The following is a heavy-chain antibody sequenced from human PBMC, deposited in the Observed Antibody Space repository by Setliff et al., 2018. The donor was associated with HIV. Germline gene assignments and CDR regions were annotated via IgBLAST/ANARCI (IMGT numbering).Heavy chain of an antibody. CDR1: GFTFSRDW. D-gene: IGHD2-2*03. CDR3: AKDLDIVVVPAAPDAFDI. CDR2: VNSDGSST. J-gene: IGHJ3*02. Sequence: PGGSLRLSCAASGFTFSRDWMLWVRQAPGKGLVWVSRVNSDGSSTSYADSVKGRFTISRDNAKSTLFLEMNSLRAEDTAVYYCAKDLDIVVVPAAPDAFDIWGQGTMVTVSS. V-gene: IGHV3-74*01.